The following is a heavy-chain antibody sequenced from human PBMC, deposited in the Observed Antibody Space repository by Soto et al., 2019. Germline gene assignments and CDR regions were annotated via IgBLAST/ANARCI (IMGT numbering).Heavy chain of an antibody. CDR2: IYSGGST. Sequence: GGSLRLSCAASGFTVSSNYMSWVRQAPGKGLEWVSVIYSGGSTYYADSVKGRFTISRHNSKNTLYLQMNSLRAEDTAVYYCARAGDTAMVSGAFDIWGQGTMVTVSS. CDR1: GFTVSSNY. CDR3: ARAGDTAMVSGAFDI. D-gene: IGHD5-18*01. J-gene: IGHJ3*02. V-gene: IGHV3-53*04.